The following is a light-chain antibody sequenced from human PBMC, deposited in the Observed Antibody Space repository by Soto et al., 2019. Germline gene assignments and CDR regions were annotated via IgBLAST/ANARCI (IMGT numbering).Light chain of an antibody. V-gene: IGLV2-11*01. J-gene: IGLJ3*02. Sequence: QSALTQPRSMSGSPGQSVTISCTGTSSDVGGYNYVSWYQQHPGKAPKLMIYDVSKRPSGVPDRFSGSKSGNTASVTISGLQAEDEAEYYCCSYAGTYTWVFGGGTKVTVL. CDR3: CSYAGTYTWV. CDR2: DVS. CDR1: SSDVGGYNY.